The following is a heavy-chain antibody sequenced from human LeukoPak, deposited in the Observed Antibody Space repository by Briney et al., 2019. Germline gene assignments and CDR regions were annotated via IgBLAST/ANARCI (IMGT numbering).Heavy chain of an antibody. CDR2: ISYDGSNK. CDR3: AKDGESYDLWSGYLFDY. J-gene: IGHJ4*02. V-gene: IGHV3-30*18. D-gene: IGHD3-3*01. Sequence: GGSLRLSCAASGFTFSSYGMHWVRQAPGKGLEWVAVISYDGSNKYYADSVKGRFTISRDNSKNTLYLQMNSLRAEDTAVCYCAKDGESYDLWSGYLFDYWGQGTLVTVSS. CDR1: GFTFSSYG.